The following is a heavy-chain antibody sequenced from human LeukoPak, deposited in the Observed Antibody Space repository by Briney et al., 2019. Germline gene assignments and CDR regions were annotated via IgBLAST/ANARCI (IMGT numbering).Heavy chain of an antibody. V-gene: IGHV1-69*05. J-gene: IGHJ4*02. CDR1: GGTFSSYA. D-gene: IGHD5-18*01. Sequence: SVKVSCKASGGTFSSYAISWVRQAPGQGLEWMGRIIPIFGTANYAQKFQGRVTITTDVSTSTAYMELSSLRSEDTAVYYCARVVYSYGYDYWGQGTLVTVSS. CDR2: IIPIFGTA. CDR3: ARVVYSYGYDY.